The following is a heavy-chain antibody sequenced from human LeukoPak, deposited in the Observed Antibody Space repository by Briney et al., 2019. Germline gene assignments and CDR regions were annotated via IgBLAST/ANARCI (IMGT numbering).Heavy chain of an antibody. CDR3: ARGRAEYYYDSSGYPRGSYYYYYMDV. J-gene: IGHJ6*03. D-gene: IGHD3-22*01. CDR2: INHSGST. V-gene: IGHV4-34*01. CDR1: GGSFSGYY. Sequence: PSETLSLTCAVYGGSFSGYYWSWIRQPPGKGLEWIGEINHSGSTNYNPSLKSRVTISVAPPKNQFSLKLSSVTAADTAVYYCARGRAEYYYDSSGYPRGSYYYYYMDVWGKGTTVTVSS.